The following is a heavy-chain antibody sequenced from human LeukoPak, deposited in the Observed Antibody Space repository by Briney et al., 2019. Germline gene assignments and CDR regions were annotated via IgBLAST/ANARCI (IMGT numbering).Heavy chain of an antibody. CDR2: IYRGGAT. Sequence: GGSLRLSCAVSGFIGSDGYMNWVRQAPGKGLEWLSVIYRGGATYYADSVKGRFTISRDNSKNTLYLQMNSLRAEDTAIYYCAKRDQGFGYIFDYWGQGTLVTVSS. J-gene: IGHJ4*02. CDR1: GFIGSDGY. V-gene: IGHV3-53*01. CDR3: AKRDQGFGYIFDY. D-gene: IGHD5-18*01.